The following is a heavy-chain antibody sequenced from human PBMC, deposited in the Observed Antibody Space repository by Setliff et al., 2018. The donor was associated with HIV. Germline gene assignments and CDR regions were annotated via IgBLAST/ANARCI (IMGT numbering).Heavy chain of an antibody. CDR2: IIPVFGTA. D-gene: IGHD3-22*01. V-gene: IGHV1-69*13. J-gene: IGHJ6*03. Sequence: SVKVSCKASGGSFSSYAIDWVRQAPGQGLEWMGGIIPVFGTANYAQKFQGRVTITADESTSTAYMELSSLISEDTAVYYCARARRDSYDRGRRNHYYIDVWGKGTTVTVSS. CDR3: ARARRDSYDRGRRNHYYIDV. CDR1: GGSFSSYA.